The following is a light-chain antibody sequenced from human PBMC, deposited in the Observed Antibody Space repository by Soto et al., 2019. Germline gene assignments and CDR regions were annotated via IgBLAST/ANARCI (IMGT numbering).Light chain of an antibody. J-gene: IGKJ1*01. CDR2: GAS. CDR3: QQYKLDAT. Sequence: DIQMTQSPSTLSAAVGDRVTITCRASQSISSWLAWYQQKPGKAPKLLIYGASRLESGVPSRFSGSGSGTEFTLTINSLQPDDFASYYCQQYKLDATVGQGTKVDIK. V-gene: IGKV1-5*03. CDR1: QSISSW.